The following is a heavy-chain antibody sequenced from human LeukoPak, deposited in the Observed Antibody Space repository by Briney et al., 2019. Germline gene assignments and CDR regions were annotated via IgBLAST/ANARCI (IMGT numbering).Heavy chain of an antibody. Sequence: ASVKVSCKASGYTFTSYGISWVRQAPGQGREWMGWISAYNGNTNYVQKLQGRVTMTTDTSTSTAYMELRSLRSDDTAVYYCARAPGGYSSEYLQHWGQGTLVTVSS. J-gene: IGHJ1*01. CDR3: ARAPGGYSSEYLQH. D-gene: IGHD3-10*01. CDR2: ISAYNGNT. CDR1: GYTFTSYG. V-gene: IGHV1-18*01.